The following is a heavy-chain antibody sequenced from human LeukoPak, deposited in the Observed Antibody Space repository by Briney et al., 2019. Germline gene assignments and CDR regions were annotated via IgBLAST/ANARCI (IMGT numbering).Heavy chain of an antibody. CDR3: ARDSGSSSGDNWFDP. CDR1: GYTFTSYG. J-gene: IGHJ5*02. Sequence: PSASVKVSCKASGYTFTSYGISWVRQAPGQGLEWMGWISAYNGNTNYAQKFQGRVTMTRDTSISTAYMELSRLRSDDTAVYYCARDSGSSSGDNWFDPWGQGTLVTVSS. CDR2: ISAYNGNT. V-gene: IGHV1-18*01. D-gene: IGHD6-6*01.